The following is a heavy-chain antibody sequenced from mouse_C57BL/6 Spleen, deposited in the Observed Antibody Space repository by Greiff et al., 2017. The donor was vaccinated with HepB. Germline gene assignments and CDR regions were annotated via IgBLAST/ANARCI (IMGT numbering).Heavy chain of an antibody. Sequence: VQLKESGPGLVKPSQSLSLTCSVTGYSITSGYYWNWIRQFPGNKLEWMGYISYDGSNNYNPSLKNRISITRDTSKNQFFLKLNSVTTEDTATYYCARGGTTVYYAMDYWGQGTSVTVSS. CDR3: ARGGTTVYYAMDY. D-gene: IGHD1-1*01. CDR2: ISYDGSN. J-gene: IGHJ4*01. V-gene: IGHV3-6*01. CDR1: GYSITSGYY.